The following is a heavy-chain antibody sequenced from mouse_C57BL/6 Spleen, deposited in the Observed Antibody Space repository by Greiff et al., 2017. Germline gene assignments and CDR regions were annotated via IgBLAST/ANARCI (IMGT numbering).Heavy chain of an antibody. V-gene: IGHV1-42*01. Sequence: VQLKESGPELVKPGASVKISCKASGYSFTGYYMNWVKQSPEKSLEWIGEINPSTGGTTYNQKFKAKATLTVDKSSSTAYMQLKSLTSEDSAVYYCARSHYSNYEEGFAYWGQGTLVTVSA. CDR1: GYSFTGYY. J-gene: IGHJ3*01. D-gene: IGHD2-5*01. CDR3: ARSHYSNYEEGFAY. CDR2: INPSTGGT.